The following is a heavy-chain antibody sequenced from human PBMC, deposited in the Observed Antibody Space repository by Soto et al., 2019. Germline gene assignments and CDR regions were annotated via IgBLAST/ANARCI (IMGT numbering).Heavy chain of an antibody. Sequence: ASVKVSCKASGYTFTGYYMHWVRQAPGQGLEWMGWINPNSGGTNYAQKFQGWVTMTRDTSISTAYMELSRLRSDDTAVYYCARVKAARRGYYYYGMDVWGQGTTVTVSS. D-gene: IGHD6-6*01. J-gene: IGHJ6*02. CDR3: ARVKAARRGYYYYGMDV. CDR1: GYTFTGYY. CDR2: INPNSGGT. V-gene: IGHV1-2*04.